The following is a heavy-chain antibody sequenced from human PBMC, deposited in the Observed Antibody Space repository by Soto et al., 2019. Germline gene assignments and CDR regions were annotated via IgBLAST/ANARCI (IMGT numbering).Heavy chain of an antibody. CDR2: IHYSGST. CDR3: ASRAGSGSYSDWFDP. CDR1: GGSMSSGGYY. J-gene: IGHJ5*02. V-gene: IGHV4-31*03. Sequence: QVQLQESGPGLVKPSQILSLTCTVSGGSMSSGGYYWNWIRHHPGKGLEWIGYIHYSGSTYYNPSLKSRVIISVDTSKNQFSLKLSCVTAADTAVYYCASRAGSGSYSDWFDPWGQGTLVSVSS. D-gene: IGHD3-10*01.